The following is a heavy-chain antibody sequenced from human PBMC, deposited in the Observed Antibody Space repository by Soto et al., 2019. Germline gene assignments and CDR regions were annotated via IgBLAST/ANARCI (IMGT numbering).Heavy chain of an antibody. CDR2: IYSGGST. CDR3: ARDGVDYYDSSGYYYYYYYGMDV. D-gene: IGHD3-22*01. CDR1: GFTVSSNY. V-gene: IGHV3-53*01. J-gene: IGHJ6*02. Sequence: LRLSCAASGFTVSSNYMSWVRQAPGKGLEWVSVIYSGGSTYYADSVKGRFTISRDNSKNTLYLQMNSLRAEDTAVYYCARDGVDYYDSSGYYYYYYYGMDVWGQGTTVTVSS.